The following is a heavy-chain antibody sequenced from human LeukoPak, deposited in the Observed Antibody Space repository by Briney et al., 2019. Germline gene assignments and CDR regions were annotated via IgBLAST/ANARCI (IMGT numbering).Heavy chain of an antibody. CDR1: GGSISSYY. V-gene: IGHV4-59*12. CDR3: ARWRSGACDY. D-gene: IGHD7-27*01. Sequence: SETLSLTCTVSGGSISSYYWSWIRQPPGKGLEWIGYIYYSGSTNYNPSLKSRVTISVDTSKNQFSLKLSSVTAADTAVYYCARWRSGACDYWGQGTLVTVSS. J-gene: IGHJ4*02. CDR2: IYYSGST.